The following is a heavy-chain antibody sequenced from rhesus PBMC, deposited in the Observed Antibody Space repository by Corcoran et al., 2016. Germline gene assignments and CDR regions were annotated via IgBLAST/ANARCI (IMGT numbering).Heavy chain of an antibody. V-gene: IGHV4S2*01. CDR2: IYGGGGRT. CDR3: ARDLPSSDRFDV. CDR1: GASISSNY. D-gene: IGHD2-39*01. J-gene: IGHJ5-1*01. Sequence: QVQLQESGPGLVKPSETLPLTCAVSGASISSNYWLWIRPAPGTGLEGIGRIYGGGGRTAYNPTHKSRCTRSRETTKNQFSLKLKSVTAADTAVYYCARDLPSSDRFDVWGAGVLVTVSS.